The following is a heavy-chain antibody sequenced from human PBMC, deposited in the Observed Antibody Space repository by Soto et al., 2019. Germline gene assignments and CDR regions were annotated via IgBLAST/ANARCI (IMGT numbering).Heavy chain of an antibody. Sequence: GGSLRLSCAASGFTFSSYSMNWVRQAPGKGLEWVSYISSSSSTIYYADSVKGRFTISRDKAKNSLYLKMNSLRDEDTAVYYCARDNPPYYDFWSGYYVYDAFDIWGQGTMVTVSS. D-gene: IGHD3-3*01. CDR3: ARDNPPYYDFWSGYYVYDAFDI. CDR2: ISSSSSTI. CDR1: GFTFSSYS. J-gene: IGHJ3*02. V-gene: IGHV3-48*02.